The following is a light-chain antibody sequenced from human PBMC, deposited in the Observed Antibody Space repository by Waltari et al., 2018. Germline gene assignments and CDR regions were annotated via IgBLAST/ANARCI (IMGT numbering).Light chain of an antibody. CDR2: EVS. CDR3: SSYAGSNTVL. CDR1: SSDIGYYNA. J-gene: IGLJ2*01. Sequence: QAAPTQPPSVSGSPGQSVTISCTGTSSDIGYYNAVSWYQQHPGKAPKLMIYEVSKRPAGVFYRFSGSKSGNTVSLTFSGLQSEDEADYYCSSYAGSNTVLFGGGTRLTAL. V-gene: IGLV2-8*01.